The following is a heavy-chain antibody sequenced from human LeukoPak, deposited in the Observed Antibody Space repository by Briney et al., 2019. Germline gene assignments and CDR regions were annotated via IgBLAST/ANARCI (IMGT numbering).Heavy chain of an antibody. CDR3: ARDIGYCSGGSCYRTGTFDY. Sequence: SGTLSLTCAVSGGSISSSNWWSWVRQPPGKGLEWIGEIYHSGSTNYNPSLKSRVTISVDKSKNQFSLKLSSVTAADTAVYYCARDIGYCSGGSCYRTGTFDYWGQGTLVTVSS. D-gene: IGHD2-15*01. CDR1: GGSISSSNW. J-gene: IGHJ4*02. V-gene: IGHV4-4*02. CDR2: IYHSGST.